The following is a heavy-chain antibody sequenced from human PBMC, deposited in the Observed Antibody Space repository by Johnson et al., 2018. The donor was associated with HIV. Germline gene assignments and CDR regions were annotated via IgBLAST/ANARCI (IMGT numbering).Heavy chain of an antibody. V-gene: IGHV3-30*02. CDR1: GFTFSSYG. CDR3: AKDGGSSWSAFDI. CDR2: IHYDGSNE. D-gene: IGHD6-13*01. Sequence: QVQLVESGGGVVQPGGSLRLSCAESGFTFSSYGMHWVRQAPGKGLEWVAFIHYDGSNEYYADSVKGRFTISRDNSKNTLYLQMNTLRVEDTAVYYCAKDGGSSWSAFDIWGQGTMVTVSS. J-gene: IGHJ3*02.